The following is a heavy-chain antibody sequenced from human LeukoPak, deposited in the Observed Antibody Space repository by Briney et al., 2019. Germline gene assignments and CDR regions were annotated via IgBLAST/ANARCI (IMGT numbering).Heavy chain of an antibody. CDR3: AKAESLVGAIDY. CDR2: ISYDGSNK. Sequence: GGSLRPSCAASGFTFSSYGMHWVRQAPGKGLEWVAVISYDGSNKYYADSVKGRFTISRDNSKNTLYLQMNSLRAEDTAVYYCAKAESLVGAIDYWGQGTLVTVSS. V-gene: IGHV3-30*18. CDR1: GFTFSSYG. J-gene: IGHJ4*02. D-gene: IGHD1-26*01.